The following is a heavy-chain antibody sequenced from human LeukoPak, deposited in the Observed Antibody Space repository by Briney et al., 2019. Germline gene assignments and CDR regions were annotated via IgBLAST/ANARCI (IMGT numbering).Heavy chain of an antibody. CDR3: AREDRESFDS. D-gene: IGHD3-16*02. J-gene: IGHJ5*01. V-gene: IGHV3-21*06. Sequence: PGGSLRLSCAASGFTFSAYTMTWVRQAPGKGLEWVSSISGNDYYIYYADSVKGRFTVSRDNAKNSLYLQMNSLTGEDTAVYYCAREDRESFDSWGQGTLVTVSS. CDR2: ISGNDYYI. CDR1: GFTFSAYT.